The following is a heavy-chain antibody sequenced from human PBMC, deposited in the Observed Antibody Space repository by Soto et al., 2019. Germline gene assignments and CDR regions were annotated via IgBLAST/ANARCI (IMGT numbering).Heavy chain of an antibody. CDR3: VRVGITLDDAFYF. J-gene: IGHJ3*01. D-gene: IGHD1-20*01. CDR2: VYFSGST. Sequence: PSETLSLTCTVSVGSISSYYWNWIRQPPGKGLEWIGYVYFSGSTNYNPSLTRQVTIPVDTSKYQSALKLSSVSAADADGYVCVRVGITLDDAFYFWGQGTMVTVPS. V-gene: IGHV4-59*01. CDR1: VGSISSYY.